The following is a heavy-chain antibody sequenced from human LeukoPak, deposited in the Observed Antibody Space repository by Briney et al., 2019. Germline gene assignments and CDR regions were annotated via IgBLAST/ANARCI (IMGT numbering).Heavy chain of an antibody. CDR2: INTNTGNP. CDR1: GYTFTNYG. D-gene: IGHD3-10*01. V-gene: IGHV7-4-1*02. J-gene: IGHJ4*02. CDR3: AREGVYYGSRSYHIDRFDY. Sequence: ASVKVSCKASGYTFTNYGMNWVRQAPGQGLEWMGWINTNTGNPTYDEDFTGRFVFSLDTSVSTAYLEISSLKAEDTAVYYCAREGVYYGSRSYHIDRFDYWGQGTLVTVSS.